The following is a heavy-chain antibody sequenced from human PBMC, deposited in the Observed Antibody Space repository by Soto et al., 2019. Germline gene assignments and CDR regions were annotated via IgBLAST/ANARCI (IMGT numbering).Heavy chain of an antibody. J-gene: IGHJ4*02. Sequence: EVQVVESGGGLVQPGGSLRLSCTASGFPFSSYWMYWVRQTPGKGLVWVSRVNNDGSDIIYADSVKGRFTNSRDNAKNPVLLQMDSLRADDTAVYYCARGGPYHGLDDWGQGTLVTVSS. V-gene: IGHV3-74*01. CDR2: VNNDGSDI. D-gene: IGHD2-2*01. CDR3: ARGGPYHGLDD. CDR1: GFPFSSYW.